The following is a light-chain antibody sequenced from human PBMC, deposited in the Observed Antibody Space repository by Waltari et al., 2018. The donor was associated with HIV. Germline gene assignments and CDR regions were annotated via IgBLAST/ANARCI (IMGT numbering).Light chain of an antibody. Sequence: DIVMTQSPDSLALSLGERATINCKSSQSVLYSSTNKNYLAWYQQKAGQPPNLLIYWASTRESGVPDRFSGSGSGTDFTLTITSLQAEDVAVYYCQQYYDVPITFGQGTRLEIK. CDR3: QQYYDVPIT. CDR2: WAS. J-gene: IGKJ5*01. V-gene: IGKV4-1*01. CDR1: QSVLYSSTNKNY.